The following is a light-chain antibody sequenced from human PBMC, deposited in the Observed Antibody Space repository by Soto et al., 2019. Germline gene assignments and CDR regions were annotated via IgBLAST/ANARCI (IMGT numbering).Light chain of an antibody. Sequence: QSVLTQPRSVSGSPGQSVTISCTGTSSDVGGYNYVSWYQHHPGKAPKLMIYDVDKRPSGVPGRFSGSKSGNTASLTISGLQAEDEADYYCAAWDDSLNGYVFGPGTKLTVL. CDR3: AAWDDSLNGYV. CDR1: SSDVGGYNY. CDR2: DVD. V-gene: IGLV2-11*01. J-gene: IGLJ1*01.